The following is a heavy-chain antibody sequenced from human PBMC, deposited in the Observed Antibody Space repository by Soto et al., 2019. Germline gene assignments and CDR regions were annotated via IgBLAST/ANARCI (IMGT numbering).Heavy chain of an antibody. D-gene: IGHD3-3*01. CDR2: ISAYNGNT. J-gene: IGHJ6*02. CDR3: ARDHLSITNWECLLSAGMDV. Sequence: GAAVKVSCKASGYTFTSYGISWVRQAPGQGLEWMGWISAYNGNTNYAQKLQGRVTMTTDTSTSTAYMELRSLRSDDTAVYYCARDHLSITNWECLLSAGMDVSGQGTTDIVSS. V-gene: IGHV1-18*01. CDR1: GYTFTSYG.